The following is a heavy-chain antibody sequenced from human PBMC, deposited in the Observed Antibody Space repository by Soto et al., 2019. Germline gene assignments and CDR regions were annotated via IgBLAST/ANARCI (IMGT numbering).Heavy chain of an antibody. CDR3: ARAQYSGYVSLDY. V-gene: IGHV3-53*04. D-gene: IGHD5-12*01. J-gene: IGHJ4*02. CDR1: GFTVSSNY. CDR2: IYSGGST. Sequence: EVQLVESGGGLVQPGGSLRLSCAASGFTVSSNYMSWVRQAPGKGLEWVSVIYSGGSTHYADSVKGRFTISRHNSKNTLYLQMNSLSAEDTAVYYCARAQYSGYVSLDYWGQGTLVTVSS.